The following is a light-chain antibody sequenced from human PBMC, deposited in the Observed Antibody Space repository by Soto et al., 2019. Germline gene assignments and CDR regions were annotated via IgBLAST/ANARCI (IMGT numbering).Light chain of an antibody. V-gene: IGLV2-8*01. J-gene: IGLJ1*01. Sequence: QSVLTQPPSASGSPGQSVTISCTGTSSDVGDYNYVSWYQQHPGKAPKLMIYEVSKRPSGVPDRFSGSKSGSTASLTVPGLQAEDEADYFCNSYAGSSNYVFGTGTKSPS. CDR2: EVS. CDR1: SSDVGDYNY. CDR3: NSYAGSSNYV.